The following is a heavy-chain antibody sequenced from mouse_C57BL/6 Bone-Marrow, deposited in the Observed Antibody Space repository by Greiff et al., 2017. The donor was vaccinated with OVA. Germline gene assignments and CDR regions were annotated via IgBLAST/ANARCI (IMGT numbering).Heavy chain of an antibody. V-gene: IGHV3-6*01. J-gene: IGHJ4*01. CDR1: GYSITSGYY. CDR3: ARAIKDY. Sequence: ESGPGLVKPSQSLSLTCSVTGYSITSGYYWNWIRQFPGNKLEWMGYISYDGSNNYNPSLKNRISITRDTSKNQFFLKLNSVTTEDTATYYCARAIKDYWGQGTSVTVSS. CDR2: ISYDGSN.